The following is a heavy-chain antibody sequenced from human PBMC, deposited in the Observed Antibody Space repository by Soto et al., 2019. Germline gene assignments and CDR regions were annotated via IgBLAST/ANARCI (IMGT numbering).Heavy chain of an antibody. Sequence: ASVKVSCKVSGYTLTELSMHWVRQAPGQGPEWMGWINPNSGGTKYVQKFQGRVTMTRDTSISTVYLELSRLRSDDTAVYYCARGWGIAAPGPNWFDPWGQGALVTVSS. J-gene: IGHJ5*02. CDR1: GYTLTELS. CDR2: INPNSGGT. V-gene: IGHV1-2*02. CDR3: ARGWGIAAPGPNWFDP. D-gene: IGHD6-13*01.